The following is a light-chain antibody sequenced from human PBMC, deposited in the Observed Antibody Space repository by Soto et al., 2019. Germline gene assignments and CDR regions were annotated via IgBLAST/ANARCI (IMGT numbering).Light chain of an antibody. CDR1: QGISSG. J-gene: IGKJ1*01. Sequence: IQLTQSPSSLSASVGDRVTITCRASQGISSGLAWYQQKPGKAPNLLIYAASTLQSGVPSRFSGSGSGTDFTLTIRSLQPEDVATYYCKKYNSAPWTFGQGTKVDI. V-gene: IGKV1-9*01. CDR2: AAS. CDR3: KKYNSAPWT.